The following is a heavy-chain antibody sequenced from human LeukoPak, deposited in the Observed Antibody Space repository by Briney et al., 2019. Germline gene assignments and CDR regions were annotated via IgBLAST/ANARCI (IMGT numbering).Heavy chain of an antibody. CDR1: GFTFDDYA. CDR2: ISWNSGSI. CDR3: AKGDYSSSFGYFDY. Sequence: PGGSLRLSCAASGFTFDDYAMHWVRQAPGKGLEWVSGISWNSGSIGYADSVKGRFTISRDNAKNSLCLQMNSLRAEDTALYYCAKGDYSSSFGYFDYWGQGTLVTVSS. J-gene: IGHJ4*02. V-gene: IGHV3-9*01. D-gene: IGHD6-6*01.